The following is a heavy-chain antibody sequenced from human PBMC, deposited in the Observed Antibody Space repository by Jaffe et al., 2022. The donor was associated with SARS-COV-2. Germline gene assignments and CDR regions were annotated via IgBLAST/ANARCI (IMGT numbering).Heavy chain of an antibody. CDR3: ARDSGYAFDI. CDR2: IRDSSTI. Sequence: EVQLVESGGGLVQPGGSLRLSCAASGFTFSISSMNWVRQAPGKGLEWVSYIRDSSTISYADSVKGRFTISRDNAKNSLYLHMSSLRDEDTAVYYCARDSGYAFDIWGRGTMVTVSS. D-gene: IGHD1-1*01. V-gene: IGHV3-48*02. CDR1: GFTFSISS. J-gene: IGHJ3*02.